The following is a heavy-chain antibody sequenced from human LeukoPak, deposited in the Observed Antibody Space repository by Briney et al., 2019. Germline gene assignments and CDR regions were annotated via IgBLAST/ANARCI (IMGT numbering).Heavy chain of an antibody. CDR2: IYPGDSDT. V-gene: IGHV5-51*01. J-gene: IGHJ5*02. D-gene: IGHD3-10*01. CDR3: ARTGGAEIWFGELYGPNWFDP. CDR1: GYIFTSYW. Sequence: GESLKISCKGSGYIFTSYWIGWVRQMPGKGLEWMGIIYPGDSDTRYSPSFQGQVTISADKSISTAYLQWSSLKASDTAMYYCARTGGAEIWFGELYGPNWFDPWGQGTLVTVSS.